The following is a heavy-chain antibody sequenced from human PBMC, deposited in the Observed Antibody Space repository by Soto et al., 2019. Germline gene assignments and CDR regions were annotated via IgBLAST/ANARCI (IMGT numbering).Heavy chain of an antibody. CDR3: ARDLGSEQWFFDN. V-gene: IGHV4-31*03. CDR1: GASVSGDGSY. CDR2: IHNSGST. J-gene: IGHJ4*02. D-gene: IGHD6-19*01. Sequence: QVQLQESGPGLVKPSQTLSLTCLVSGASVSGDGSYCSWILQHPGKGLEFIGYIHNSGSTYSNPSLENRVAMSIDTSKNQFSLRLSSVTAADSAVYFCARDLGSEQWFFDNWGQGILVTVSS.